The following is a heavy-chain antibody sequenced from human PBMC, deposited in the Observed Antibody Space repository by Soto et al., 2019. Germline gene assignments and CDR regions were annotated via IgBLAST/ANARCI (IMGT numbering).Heavy chain of an antibody. J-gene: IGHJ6*02. D-gene: IGHD3-22*01. Sequence: PSETLSLTCTVSGGSISSYYWSWIRQPPGKGLEWIGYIYYSGSTNYNPSLKSRVTISVDTSKNQFSLKLSSVTAADTAVYYCARSHTYYYDSSGYLPLGMDVWGQGTTVTVSS. CDR2: IYYSGST. V-gene: IGHV4-59*01. CDR1: GGSISSYY. CDR3: ARSHTYYYDSSGYLPLGMDV.